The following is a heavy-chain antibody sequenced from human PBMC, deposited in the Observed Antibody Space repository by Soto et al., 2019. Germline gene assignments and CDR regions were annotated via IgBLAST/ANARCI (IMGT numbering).Heavy chain of an antibody. Sequence: SETLSLTCTVSGGSICSGGYYWSWIRQHPGKGLEWIGYIYYSGSTYYNPSLKSRVTISVDTSRNQFSLKLSSVIAADSAVYYCARAVFEPREDWFDPWGQGSLVTVSS. CDR1: GGSICSGGYY. V-gene: IGHV4-31*03. D-gene: IGHD1-26*01. CDR3: ARAVFEPREDWFDP. J-gene: IGHJ5*02. CDR2: IYYSGST.